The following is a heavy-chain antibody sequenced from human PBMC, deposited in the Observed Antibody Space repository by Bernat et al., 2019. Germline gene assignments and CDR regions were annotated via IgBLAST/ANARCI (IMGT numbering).Heavy chain of an antibody. CDR2: IYYSGST. J-gene: IGHJ6*03. Sequence: QLQLQESGPGLVKPSETLSLTCTVSGGSISSSSYYWGWIRQPPGKGLEWIGSIYYSGSTYYNPSLKSRVTISVDTSKNQFSLKLSSVTAADTAVYYCARDRAGGRFLEWPTLYYMDVWGKGTTVTVSS. D-gene: IGHD3-3*01. V-gene: IGHV4-39*02. CDR3: ARDRAGGRFLEWPTLYYMDV. CDR1: GGSISSSSYY.